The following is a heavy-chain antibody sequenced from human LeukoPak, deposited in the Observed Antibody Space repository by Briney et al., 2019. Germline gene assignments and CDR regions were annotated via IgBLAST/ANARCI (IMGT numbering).Heavy chain of an antibody. Sequence: GASVKVSCKASGYTFTGYYMHWVRQAPGQGLEWMGWINPNSGGTNYAQKFQGWVTMTRDTSISTAYMELSSLRSEDTAVYYCARVRGYCSSTSCAEFDYWGQGTLVTVSS. D-gene: IGHD2-2*01. CDR2: INPNSGGT. CDR1: GYTFTGYY. V-gene: IGHV1-2*04. J-gene: IGHJ4*02. CDR3: ARVRGYCSSTSCAEFDY.